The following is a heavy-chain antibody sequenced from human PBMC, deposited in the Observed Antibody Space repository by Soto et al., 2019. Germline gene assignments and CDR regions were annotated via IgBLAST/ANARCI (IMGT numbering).Heavy chain of an antibody. CDR2: IYYSGST. Sequence: KPSETLSLTCTVSGGSISSGDYYWSWIRQPPGKGLEWIGYIYYSGSTYYNPSLKSRVTISVDTSKNQFSLKLSSVTAADTAVYYCARDHGRINMVRGVIMEMNWGQGTLVTVYS. CDR3: ARDHGRINMVRGVIMEMN. J-gene: IGHJ4*02. V-gene: IGHV4-30-4*01. CDR1: GGSISSGDYY. D-gene: IGHD3-10*01.